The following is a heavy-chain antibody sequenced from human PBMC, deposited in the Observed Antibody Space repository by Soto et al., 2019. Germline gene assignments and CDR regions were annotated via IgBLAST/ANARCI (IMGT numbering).Heavy chain of an antibody. CDR3: ARSRYDYVWGSYRPNYYYYGMDV. Sequence: SVKVSCKASGGTFSSYAISWVRQAPGQGLEWMGGIIPIFGTANYAQKFQGRVTITADESTSTAYMELSSLRSEDTAVYYCARSRYDYVWGSYRPNYYYYGMDVWGQGTTVTV. CDR2: IIPIFGTA. J-gene: IGHJ6*02. D-gene: IGHD3-16*02. CDR1: GGTFSSYA. V-gene: IGHV1-69*13.